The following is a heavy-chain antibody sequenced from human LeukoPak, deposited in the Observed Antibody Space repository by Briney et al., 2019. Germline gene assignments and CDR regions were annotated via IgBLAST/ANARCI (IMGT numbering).Heavy chain of an antibody. V-gene: IGHV4-39*07. D-gene: IGHD3-22*01. CDR2: IYYSGST. CDR3: ARDDRRTYYYDSSGGIGFDY. J-gene: IGHJ4*02. Sequence: PSETLSLTCTVSGGSISSSSYYWGWLRQPPGMGLEWIGSIYYSGSTYYNPSLKSRVTISVDTSKNQFSLKLSSVPAADTAVYYCARDDRRTYYYDSSGGIGFDYWGQGTLVTVSS. CDR1: GGSISSSSYY.